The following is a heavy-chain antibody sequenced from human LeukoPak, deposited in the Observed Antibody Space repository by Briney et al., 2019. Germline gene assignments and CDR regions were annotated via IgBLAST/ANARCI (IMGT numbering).Heavy chain of an antibody. Sequence: GGSLRVSCAASGFTFNMYWMTWVRQAPGKGLESVAYINKDGSDKYYVDSVKGRFTVSRDNAKNSLYLQMNSLRAEDTAVYYCARDAGYGGNSDYWGQGTLVTVSS. CDR3: ARDAGYGGNSDY. CDR1: GFTFNMYW. CDR2: INKDGSDK. V-gene: IGHV3-7*01. D-gene: IGHD4-23*01. J-gene: IGHJ4*02.